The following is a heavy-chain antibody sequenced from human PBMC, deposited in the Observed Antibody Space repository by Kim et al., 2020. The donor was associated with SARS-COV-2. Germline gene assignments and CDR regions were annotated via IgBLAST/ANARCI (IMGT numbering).Heavy chain of an antibody. D-gene: IGHD2-8*01. J-gene: IGHJ4*02. V-gene: IGHV3-33*01. CDR2: IWYDGNNK. Sequence: GGSLRLSCTASGFTFSNYGMHWVRQAPGKGLEWVAFIWYDGNNKYYADSVKGRFTISRDNSKNTLYVQMNSLRAEDTAVYYCARDGGLGYCHNRVCNGFPDWGQGSLVTVSS. CDR1: GFTFSNYG. CDR3: ARDGGLGYCHNRVCNGFPD.